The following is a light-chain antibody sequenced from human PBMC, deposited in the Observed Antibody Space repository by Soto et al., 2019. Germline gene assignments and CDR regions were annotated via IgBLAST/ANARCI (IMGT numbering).Light chain of an antibody. J-gene: IGLJ3*02. CDR1: SSNIGAGFD. CDR2: GNT. CDR3: QSYDSSLSGLWV. Sequence: QSVLTQPPSVSVAPGQRVTISCAGSSSNIGAGFDVHGYQQLPGTAPKLLIYGNTNRPSGVPDRFSGSKSGTSASLAITGLQAEDEADYSCQSYDSSLSGLWVFGGGTQLTVL. V-gene: IGLV1-40*01.